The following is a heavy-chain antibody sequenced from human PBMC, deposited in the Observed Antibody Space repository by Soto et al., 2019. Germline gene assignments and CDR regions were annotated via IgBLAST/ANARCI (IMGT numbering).Heavy chain of an antibody. CDR3: ARGVRGHYGKDV. CDR2: INSDGTIT. V-gene: IGHV3-74*01. CDR1: GFTFSNYW. J-gene: IGHJ6*02. Sequence: EVQLVESGGGLVQPGGSLRLSCTASGFTFSNYWIHWVRQAPGKGLMWVSRINSDGTITNYADFVKGRFTISRDNAKNTLYLQMNRLRAEDTALYYCARGVRGHYGKDVWGQGTTVTVSS. D-gene: IGHD3-10*01.